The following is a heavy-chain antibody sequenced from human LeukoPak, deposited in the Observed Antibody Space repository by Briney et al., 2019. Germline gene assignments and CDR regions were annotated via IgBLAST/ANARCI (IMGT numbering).Heavy chain of an antibody. CDR1: GFTFSSYS. CDR2: ISSSSSYI. Sequence: XSCXAXGFTFSSYSMNWVRQAXGKGLEWVSSISSSSSYIYYADSVKGRFTISRDNAKNSLYLQMNSLRAEDTAVYYCARVHGGCSSTSCYVDYWGQGTLVTVSS. CDR3: ARVHGGCSSTSCYVDY. D-gene: IGHD2-2*01. V-gene: IGHV3-21*01. J-gene: IGHJ4*02.